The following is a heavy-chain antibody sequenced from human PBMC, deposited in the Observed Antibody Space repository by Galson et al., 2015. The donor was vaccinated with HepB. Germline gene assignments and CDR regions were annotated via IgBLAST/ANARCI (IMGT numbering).Heavy chain of an antibody. J-gene: IGHJ5*02. CDR3: ARGKGPRGWFDP. D-gene: IGHD3-16*01. CDR2: IYYSGST. CDR1: GGSISSYY. V-gene: IGHV4-59*01. Sequence: SETLSLTCTVSGGSISSYYWSWIRQPPGKGLEWIGYIYYSGSTNYNPSLKSRVTISVDTSKNQFSLKLSSVTAADTAVYYCARGKGPRGWFDPWGQGTLVTVSS.